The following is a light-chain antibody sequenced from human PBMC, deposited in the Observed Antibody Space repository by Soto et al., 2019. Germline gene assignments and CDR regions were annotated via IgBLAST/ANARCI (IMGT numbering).Light chain of an antibody. CDR1: SSDIGAYNY. CDR3: TSWTTSTTMI. Sequence: QSALTQPASVSGSPGQSITISCTGTSSDIGAYNYVSWYQQHPGKAPKLMIYDVNIRPSGGSNRFSGSKSGNTASLTISGLQSEDEGDYYCTSWTTSTTMIFGGGTKVTVL. V-gene: IGLV2-14*03. CDR2: DVN. J-gene: IGLJ2*01.